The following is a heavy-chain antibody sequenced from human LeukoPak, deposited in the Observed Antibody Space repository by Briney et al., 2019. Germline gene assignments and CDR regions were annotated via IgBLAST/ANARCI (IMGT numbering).Heavy chain of an antibody. CDR2: ISGSGRST. J-gene: IGHJ6*03. V-gene: IGHV3-23*01. CDR3: AKNARSTLFLQGSYHYHYMDV. CDR1: GFTFSSYG. Sequence: GGTLRLSCAASGFTFSSYGMSWVRQAPGKGLEWVSAISGSGRSTYYADSVKGRFTISRGNSKNTLHLQMNSLRAEDTAVYYCAKNARSTLFLQGSYHYHYMDVWGKGTTVTISS. D-gene: IGHD3-22*01.